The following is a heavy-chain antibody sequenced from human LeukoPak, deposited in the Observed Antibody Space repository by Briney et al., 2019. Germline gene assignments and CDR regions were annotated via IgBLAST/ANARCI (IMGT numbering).Heavy chain of an antibody. V-gene: IGHV4-39*07. CDR1: GGSISSSSYY. J-gene: IGHJ3*02. CDR2: IYYSGST. Sequence: SETLSLTCTVSGGSISSSSYYWGWSRQPPGKGLEWIGSIYYSGSTYYDPSLKSRVTISVDTSKNQFSLKLSSVTAADTAVYYCARDPPFVSGSHIDIWGQGTMVTASS. D-gene: IGHD2-15*01. CDR3: ARDPPFVSGSHIDI.